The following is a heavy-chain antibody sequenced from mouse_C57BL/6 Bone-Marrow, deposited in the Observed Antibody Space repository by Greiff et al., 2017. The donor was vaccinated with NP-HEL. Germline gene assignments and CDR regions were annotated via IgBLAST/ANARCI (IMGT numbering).Heavy chain of an antibody. J-gene: IGHJ1*03. D-gene: IGHD2-5*01. CDR1: GYTFTSYG. CDR2: IYPRSGNT. Sequence: LQQSGAELARPGASVKLSCKASGYTFTSYGISWVKQRTGQGLEWIGEIYPRSGNTYYNEKFKGKATLTADKSSSTAYMELRSLTSEDSAVYFCARNSNRYFDVWGTGTTVTVSS. CDR3: ARNSNRYFDV. V-gene: IGHV1-81*01.